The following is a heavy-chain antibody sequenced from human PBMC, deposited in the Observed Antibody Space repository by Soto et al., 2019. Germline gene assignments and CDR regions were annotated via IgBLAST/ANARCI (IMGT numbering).Heavy chain of an antibody. CDR1: GFTFSSYW. Sequence: GGSLRLSCAASGFTFSSYWMHWVRQAPGKGLVWVSRINSDGSSTSYADSVKGRFTISRDNAKNTLYLQMNSLRAEDTAVYYCARDPPISRTYYSPYSTHFWCTGLMVTLSS. D-gene: IGHD2-2*02. V-gene: IGHV3-74*01. CDR3: ARDPPISRTYYSPYSTHF. J-gene: IGHJ6*03. CDR2: INSDGSST.